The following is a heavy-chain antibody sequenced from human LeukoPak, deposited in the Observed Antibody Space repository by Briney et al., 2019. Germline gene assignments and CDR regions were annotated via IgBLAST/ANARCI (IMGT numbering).Heavy chain of an antibody. Sequence: SETLSLTCTVSGGSVSSGSYYWSWIRQPPGKGLEWIGYIYYSGSTNYNPSLKNRVTISVDTSKNQFSLKLSSVTAADTAVYYCARERSSGYSPFDYWGQGTLVTVSS. CDR2: IYYSGST. CDR1: GGSVSSGSYY. V-gene: IGHV4-61*01. CDR3: ARERSSGYSPFDY. J-gene: IGHJ4*02. D-gene: IGHD3-22*01.